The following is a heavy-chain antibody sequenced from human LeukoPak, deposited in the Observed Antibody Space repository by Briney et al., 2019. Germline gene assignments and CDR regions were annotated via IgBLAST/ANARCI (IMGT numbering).Heavy chain of an antibody. D-gene: IGHD2-2*01. J-gene: IGHJ4*02. CDR3: ARVGVVVPAARN. CDR1: GGSISSGGYY. Sequence: SETLSLTCTVSGGSISSGGYYWRWIRQHPGKGLEWIGYIYYSGSTYYNPSLKSRVTISVDTSKNQFSLKLSSVTAADTAVYYCARVGVVVPAARNWGQGTLVTVSS. V-gene: IGHV4-31*03. CDR2: IYYSGST.